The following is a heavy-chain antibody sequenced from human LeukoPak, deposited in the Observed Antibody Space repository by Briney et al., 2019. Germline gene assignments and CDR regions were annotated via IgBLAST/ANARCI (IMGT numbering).Heavy chain of an antibody. Sequence: GGSLRLSCAASGFTVSSNYMSWVRQAPGKGLEWVSVIYSGGSTYYADSVKGRFTISRDNSKNTLYLQMNSLRAEDTAVYYCAQSGSLYFPYDYWGQGALVIVSP. CDR1: GFTVSSNY. J-gene: IGHJ4*02. CDR3: AQSGSLYFPYDY. D-gene: IGHD2-15*01. V-gene: IGHV3-53*01. CDR2: IYSGGST.